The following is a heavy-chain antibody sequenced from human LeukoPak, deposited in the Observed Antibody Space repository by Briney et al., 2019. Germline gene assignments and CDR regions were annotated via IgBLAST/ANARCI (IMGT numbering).Heavy chain of an antibody. CDR3: ARHSPTYYDILTGYYSYPRFDY. D-gene: IGHD3-9*01. V-gene: IGHV4-34*01. Sequence: PSETLSLTCAVYGGSFSGYYWSWIRQPPGKGLEWIGEINHSGSTNYNPSLKSRVTISVDTSKNQFSLKLSSVTAADTAVYYCARHSPTYYDILTGYYSYPRFDYWGQGTLVTVSS. CDR2: INHSGST. CDR1: GGSFSGYY. J-gene: IGHJ4*02.